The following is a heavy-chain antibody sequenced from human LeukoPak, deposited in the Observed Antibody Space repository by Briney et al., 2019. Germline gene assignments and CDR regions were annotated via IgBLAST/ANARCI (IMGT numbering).Heavy chain of an antibody. CDR1: GGSISSTNW. Sequence: SQTLSLTCGVSGGSISSTNWWTWVRQPPGEGLEWIGEVHLSGRTNYNPSLESRVTMSVDMSENHISLKLTSVTAADTAVYYCAREGGPYRPLDYSGQGTLVTVSS. V-gene: IGHV4-4*02. CDR3: AREGGPYRPLDY. CDR2: VHLSGRT. J-gene: IGHJ4*02.